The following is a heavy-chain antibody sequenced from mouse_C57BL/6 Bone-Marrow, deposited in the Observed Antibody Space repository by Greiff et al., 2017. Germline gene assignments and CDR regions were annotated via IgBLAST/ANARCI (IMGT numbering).Heavy chain of an antibody. V-gene: IGHV14-3*01. CDR1: GFNIKNSY. CDR2: IDTANGNT. Sequence: EVQLVESVAELVRPGASVTLSCTASGFNIKNSYMHWVKQRPEQGLEWIGRIDTANGNTTYAPKFQGKATITADTSSNTAYLQLSSLTSEDTAIYYCTRSDGYSCYFDFWGQGTTLTVSS. CDR3: TRSDGYSCYFDF. J-gene: IGHJ2*01. D-gene: IGHD2-3*01.